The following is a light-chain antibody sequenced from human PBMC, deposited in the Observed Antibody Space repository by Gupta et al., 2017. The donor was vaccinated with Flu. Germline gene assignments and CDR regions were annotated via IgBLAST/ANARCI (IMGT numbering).Light chain of an antibody. Sequence: DIQMTQSPSSVSASVGDTVTITCRASQSIGSYLSWHQQRPGMSPRLLISGATTLEGGAPSRFSGSVSGTEFTLTISDLQPEDLATYFCQQSLTSPITFGQGHEWTL. J-gene: IGKJ5*01. CDR3: QQSLTSPIT. CDR1: QSIGSY. V-gene: IGKV1-39*01. CDR2: GAT.